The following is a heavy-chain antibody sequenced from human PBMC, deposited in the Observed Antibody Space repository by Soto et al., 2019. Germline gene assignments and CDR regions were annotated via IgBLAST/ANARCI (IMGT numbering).Heavy chain of an antibody. D-gene: IGHD3-10*01. CDR1: GFTFSDYY. CDR2: ISSSSSYT. V-gene: IGHV3-11*06. Sequence: GGSLRLSCAASGFTFSDYYMSWIRQAPGKGLEWVSYISSSSSYTNYADSVKGRFTISRDNAKNSLYLQMNSLRAEDTAVYYCARDGLSWGSGSYYNCMDVWGQGTTVTVSS. CDR3: ARDGLSWGSGSYYNCMDV. J-gene: IGHJ6*02.